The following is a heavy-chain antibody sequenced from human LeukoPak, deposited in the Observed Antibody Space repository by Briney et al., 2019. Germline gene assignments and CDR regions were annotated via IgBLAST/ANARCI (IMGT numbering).Heavy chain of an antibody. CDR3: TIEDIVVVVPRNWFDP. J-gene: IGHJ5*02. D-gene: IGHD2-15*01. Sequence: GGSLRLSCAASGFTFSSHAMSWVRQAPGKGLEWVGRIKSKTDGGTTDYAAPVKGRFTISRDDSKNTLYLQMNSLKTEDTAVYYCTIEDIVVVVPRNWFDPWGQGTLVTVSS. CDR1: GFTFSSHA. CDR2: IKSKTDGGTT. V-gene: IGHV3-15*01.